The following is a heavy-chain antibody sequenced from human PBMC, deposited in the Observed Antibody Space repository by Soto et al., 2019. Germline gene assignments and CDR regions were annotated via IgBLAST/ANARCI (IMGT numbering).Heavy chain of an antibody. D-gene: IGHD6-13*01. Sequence: PSETLSLTCTVSGGSISSGDYYWSWIRQPPGKGLEWIGYIYYSGSTYYNPSLKSRVTISVDTSKNQFSLKLSSVTAADTAVYYCARGEQQLVVVDYWGQGTLVTVSS. J-gene: IGHJ4*02. CDR2: IYYSGST. CDR1: GGSISSGDYY. V-gene: IGHV4-30-4*01. CDR3: ARGEQQLVVVDY.